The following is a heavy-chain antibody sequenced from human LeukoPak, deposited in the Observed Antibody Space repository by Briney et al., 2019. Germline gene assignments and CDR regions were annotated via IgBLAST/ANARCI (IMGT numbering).Heavy chain of an antibody. CDR2: IWYDGSNK. Sequence: GRSLRLSCAASGLTFRNYGMHWVRQAPGKGLEWVAVIWYDGSNKYYRDSVKGRLTISRDNSKNTLFLQMDGLRAEDTAVYYCPTHNGNYRAHDYWGQGTLVTVSS. D-gene: IGHD1-7*01. CDR1: GLTFRNYG. J-gene: IGHJ4*02. V-gene: IGHV3-33*01. CDR3: PTHNGNYRAHDY.